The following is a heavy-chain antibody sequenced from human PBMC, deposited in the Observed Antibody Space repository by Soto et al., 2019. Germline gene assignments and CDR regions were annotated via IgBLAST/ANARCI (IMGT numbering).Heavy chain of an antibody. V-gene: IGHV3-48*01. D-gene: IGHD6-19*01. CDR3: ARRTSGWYSDY. Sequence: EVQLVESGGGLVQPGGSLRLSCAASGFTFSSYSMIWVRQAPGKGLECISYIDSGGGTIYYADSVKGRFTISRDNAKNSLYLQMNSLSAEDTAVYYCARRTSGWYSDYWGLGTLVTVSS. CDR2: IDSGGGTI. J-gene: IGHJ4*02. CDR1: GFTFSSYS.